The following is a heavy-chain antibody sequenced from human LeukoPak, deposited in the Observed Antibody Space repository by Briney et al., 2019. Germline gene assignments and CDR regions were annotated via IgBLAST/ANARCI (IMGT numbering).Heavy chain of an antibody. J-gene: IGHJ4*02. CDR1: GFTFSSYA. V-gene: IGHV3-23*01. CDR2: ISGSGGST. D-gene: IGHD5-12*01. Sequence: GGSLRLSCAASGFTFSSYAMSWVRQAPGKGLEWVSAISGSGGSTYYADSVKGRFTISRDNSKNTLYLQMNSLRAEGTAVYYCAKDLLSGYDSPLKDYWGQGTLVTVSS. CDR3: AKDLLSGYDSPLKDY.